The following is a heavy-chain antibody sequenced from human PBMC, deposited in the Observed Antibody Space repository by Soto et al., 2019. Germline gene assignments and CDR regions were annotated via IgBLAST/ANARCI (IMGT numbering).Heavy chain of an antibody. J-gene: IGHJ4*02. Sequence: SETLSLTCTVSGGSISSGGYYCSWIRQHPGKGLEWSGYIYYSGSTYYNQSLKSRVTISVDTSKNQFSLKLSSVTAADTAVYYCARDRGPLNGGSSFDYWGQGTLVTVSS. CDR3: ARDRGPLNGGSSFDY. V-gene: IGHV4-31*03. CDR1: GGSISSGGYY. CDR2: IYYSGST. D-gene: IGHD1-26*01.